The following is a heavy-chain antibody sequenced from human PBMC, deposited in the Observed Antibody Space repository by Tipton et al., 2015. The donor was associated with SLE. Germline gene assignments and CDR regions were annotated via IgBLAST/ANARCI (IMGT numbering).Heavy chain of an antibody. CDR3: AREDYYDSSDDI. J-gene: IGHJ3*02. Sequence: APGKGLEWVSSISSSSYIYYADSVKGRFTISRDNAKNSLYLQMNSLRAEDTAVYYCAREDYYDSSDDIWGQGTMVTVSS. CDR2: ISSSSYI. V-gene: IGHV3-21*04. D-gene: IGHD3-22*01.